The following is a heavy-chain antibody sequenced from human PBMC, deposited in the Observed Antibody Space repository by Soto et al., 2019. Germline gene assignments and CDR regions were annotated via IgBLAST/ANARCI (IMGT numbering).Heavy chain of an antibody. J-gene: IGHJ1*01. Sequence: QVQLVQSGAEVKKPGASVKVSCKASGYTFTSYGISWVRQAPGQGLEWMGGISAYNGNTNYAQKLQGRVSMTTDTSTSTADMELRSLGADDTAGYDCARELARYSRAAPEYFRLWGQGTLGTGSP. V-gene: IGHV1-18*01. CDR1: GYTFTSYG. D-gene: IGHD6-25*01. CDR3: ARELARYSRAAPEYFRL. CDR2: ISAYNGNT.